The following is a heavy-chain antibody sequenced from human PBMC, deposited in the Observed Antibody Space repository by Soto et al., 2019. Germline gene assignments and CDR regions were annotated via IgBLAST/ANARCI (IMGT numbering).Heavy chain of an antibody. CDR1: GFTFDDYA. J-gene: IGHJ4*02. Sequence: EVQLVESGGGLVQPGRSLRLSCAASGFTFDDYAMHWVRQAPGKGLEWVSGISWNSGSIGYADSVKGRFTISRDNAKNSLYLQMNSLRDEDTAFYYCAKGGQLLTEGGGYWGQGTLVTVSS. CDR2: ISWNSGSI. V-gene: IGHV3-9*01. D-gene: IGHD2-2*01. CDR3: AKGGQLLTEGGGY.